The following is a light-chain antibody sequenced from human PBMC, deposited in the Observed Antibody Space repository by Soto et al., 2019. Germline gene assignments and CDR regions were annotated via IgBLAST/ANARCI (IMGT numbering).Light chain of an antibody. J-gene: IGKJ5*01. Sequence: EIVLTQSPGTLSLSPGERATLSCRASQSITSNFLAWYQKKPGQSPMLLIYGASRRAKGIPDRFSGSGSGTDFSVNISRLEPEDFAVYYCQQYGTSLSITFGQGTRL. CDR1: QSITSNF. CDR3: QQYGTSLSIT. CDR2: GAS. V-gene: IGKV3-20*01.